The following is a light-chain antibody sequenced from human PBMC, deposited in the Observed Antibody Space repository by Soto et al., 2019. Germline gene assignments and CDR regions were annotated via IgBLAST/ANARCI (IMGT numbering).Light chain of an antibody. V-gene: IGLV2-8*01. CDR2: EVN. CDR3: NSYAGSNNFVV. CDR1: SSDVGGYNF. J-gene: IGLJ2*01. Sequence: QPVLTQPPSASGSPGQSVTISCTGTSSDVGGYNFVSWFQQNPGKAPKLMIYEVNKRPSGVPDRFSGSKSGNTASLTVSGLRAEDEADYYCNSYAGSNNFVVFGGGTQLTVL.